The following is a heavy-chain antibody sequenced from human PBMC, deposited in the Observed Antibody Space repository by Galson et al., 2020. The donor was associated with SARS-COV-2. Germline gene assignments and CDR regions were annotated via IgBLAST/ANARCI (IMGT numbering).Heavy chain of an antibody. Sequence: GESLKISCAASGFTFSSYGMHWVRQAPGKGLEWVAVISYDGSNKYYADSVKGRFTISRDNSKNTLYLQMNSLRAEDTAVYYCAKEQNPTPMIVVVLGAQYYSYGMDVWGKGTTVTVSS. D-gene: IGHD3-22*01. J-gene: IGHJ6*04. CDR3: AKEQNPTPMIVVVLGAQYYSYGMDV. CDR2: ISYDGSNK. V-gene: IGHV3-30*18. CDR1: GFTFSSYG.